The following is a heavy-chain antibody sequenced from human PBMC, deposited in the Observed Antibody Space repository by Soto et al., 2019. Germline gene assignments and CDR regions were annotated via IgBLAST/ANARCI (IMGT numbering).Heavy chain of an antibody. CDR3: ARGTGYSSGWYFDY. D-gene: IGHD6-19*01. CDR1: GGSISSYY. J-gene: IGHJ4*02. CDR2: IYYSGST. V-gene: IGHV4-59*01. Sequence: PSETLSLTCTVSGGSISSYYWSWIRQPPGKGLEWIGYIYYSGSTNYNPSLKSRVTISVDTSKNQFSLKLSSVTAADTAVYYCARGTGYSSGWYFDYWGKGTLVTVSS.